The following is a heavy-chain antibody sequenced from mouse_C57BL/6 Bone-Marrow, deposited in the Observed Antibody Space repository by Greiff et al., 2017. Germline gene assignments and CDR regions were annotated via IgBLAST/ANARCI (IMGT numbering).Heavy chain of an antibody. J-gene: IGHJ4*01. V-gene: IGHV2-9-1*01. CDR2: IWTGGGT. CDR3: ARKGQGAMDY. CDR1: GFSLTSYA. Sequence: QVQLQQSGPGLVAPSQSLSITCTVSGFSLTSYAISWVRQPPGKGLEWLGVIWTGGGTNSNSALKSSPSISKDNSKSQVFLKMNSLQTDDTARDYCARKGQGAMDYWGQGTSGTVAS.